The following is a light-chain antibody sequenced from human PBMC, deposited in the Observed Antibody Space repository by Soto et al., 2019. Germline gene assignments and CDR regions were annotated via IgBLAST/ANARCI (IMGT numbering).Light chain of an antibody. CDR3: QKSDHLPL. CDR2: DAY. CDR1: HDIGNS. Sequence: DIQMTQSPPSLSASVGDGVTITCQASHDIGNSLNWYQDKPGQAPKLVIYDAYNLETGVPSTFSGNGYGTDFTFTISSLRPEDIATYYCQKSDHLPLFGPGTKVDMK. V-gene: IGKV1-33*01. J-gene: IGKJ3*01.